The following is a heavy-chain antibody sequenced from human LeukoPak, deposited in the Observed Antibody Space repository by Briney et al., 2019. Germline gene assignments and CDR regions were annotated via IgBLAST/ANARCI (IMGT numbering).Heavy chain of an antibody. Sequence: GGSLRLSCAASGFTFSSYWMHWVRQAPGEGLVWVSRINSDGSSTNYADSVKGRFTISRDNAKNTLYLQMNSLRAEDTAVYYCARAHLVGAADLVDYWGQGTLVTVSS. J-gene: IGHJ4*02. CDR2: INSDGSST. CDR1: GFTFSSYW. V-gene: IGHV3-74*01. CDR3: ARAHLVGAADLVDY. D-gene: IGHD2-15*01.